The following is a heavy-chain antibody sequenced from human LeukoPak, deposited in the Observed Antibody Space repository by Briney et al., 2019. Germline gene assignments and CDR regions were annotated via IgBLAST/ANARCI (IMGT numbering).Heavy chain of an antibody. D-gene: IGHD5-18*01. Sequence: PSETLSLTCTVSGGSISSYHWSWIRQPPGKGLEWIGYIYYSGSTNYNPSLKSRVTISVDTSKNQFSLKLNSVTAADTAVYYCARHFRGYGYAAAGIFDYWGQGTLVTVSS. V-gene: IGHV4-59*08. CDR2: IYYSGST. CDR3: ARHFRGYGYAAAGIFDY. J-gene: IGHJ4*02. CDR1: GGSISSYH.